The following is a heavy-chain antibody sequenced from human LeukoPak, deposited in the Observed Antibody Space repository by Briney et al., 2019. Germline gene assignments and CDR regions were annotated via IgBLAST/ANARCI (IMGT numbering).Heavy chain of an antibody. J-gene: IGHJ5*02. V-gene: IGHV3-74*01. Sequence: PGGSLRLSCAASGFTFSSYWMHWVRQAPGKGLVCVSRISGDGCSTSYADSVKGRFTVSRDNAKNTLYLQMNSLRAEDTAVYYCAKGLSINWFDPWGQGTLVTVSS. CDR2: ISGDGCST. D-gene: IGHD2-2*02. CDR3: AKGLSINWFDP. CDR1: GFTFSSYW.